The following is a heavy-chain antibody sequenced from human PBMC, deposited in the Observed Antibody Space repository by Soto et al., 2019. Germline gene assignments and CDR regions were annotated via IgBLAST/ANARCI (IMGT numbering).Heavy chain of an antibody. D-gene: IGHD6-13*01. V-gene: IGHV3-23*01. CDR1: GFTFSSYA. CDR2: ISGSGGST. J-gene: IGHJ6*02. CDR3: AKVGGKAAAGTWGIYYYYGMDV. Sequence: GGSRRLSCAASGFTFSSYAMSWVRQAPGKGLEWVSAISGSGGSTYYADSVKGRFTISRDNSKNTLYLQMNSLRAEDTAVYYCAKVGGKAAAGTWGIYYYYGMDVWGQGTTVTVSS.